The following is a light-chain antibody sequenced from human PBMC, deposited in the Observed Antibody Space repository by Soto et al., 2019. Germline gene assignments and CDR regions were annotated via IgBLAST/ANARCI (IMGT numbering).Light chain of an antibody. V-gene: IGKV1-12*01. J-gene: IGKJ3*01. Sequence: DIQMTQSPSSVSASVGDTVTITCRASQDILSWLAWYQQKPGEAPRLLIYASSNLQSGVLSRFSGSRSGTDFTLTSSSLQPEEFATYYCQQAMTFPVTFGPGTRLHIK. CDR2: ASS. CDR1: QDILSW. CDR3: QQAMTFPVT.